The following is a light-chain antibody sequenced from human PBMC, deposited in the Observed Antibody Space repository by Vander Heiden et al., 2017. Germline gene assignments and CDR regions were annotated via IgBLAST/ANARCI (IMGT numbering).Light chain of an antibody. CDR2: EVT. Sequence: QSGLTPPASVSGSLGQSITISCTGTSGTIGSYKFVSWSQRHPGTTPMIIIFEVTKRPSGVSNRFSGSKSGNTASLTISGLQAEDEADYFCCSYAGSGTVVFGGGTKTTVL. CDR1: SGTIGSYKF. V-gene: IGLV2-23*02. CDR3: CSYAGSGTVV. J-gene: IGLJ2*01.